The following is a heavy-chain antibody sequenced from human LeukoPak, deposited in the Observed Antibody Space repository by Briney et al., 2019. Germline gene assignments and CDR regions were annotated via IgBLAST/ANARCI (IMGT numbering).Heavy chain of an antibody. J-gene: IGHJ4*02. D-gene: IGHD5-18*01. V-gene: IGHV3-53*01. CDR3: ARGPDTAIGY. CDR1: GFTVSSNY. CDR2: IYSGGST. Sequence: GSLXXSCAVSGFTVSSNYMSWVRQAPGKGLEWVSVIYSGGSTYYSDSVKGRFTISRDNSKNTLYLQMNSLRAEDTAVYYCARGPDTAIGYWGQGTLVTVSS.